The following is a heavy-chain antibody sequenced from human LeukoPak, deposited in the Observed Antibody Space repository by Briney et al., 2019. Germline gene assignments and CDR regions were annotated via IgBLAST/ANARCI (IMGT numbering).Heavy chain of an antibody. V-gene: IGHV4-39*01. CDR1: GGSVSSSSYY. J-gene: IGHJ5*02. CDR3: ARRTSYFDP. Sequence: SETLSLTCTVSGGSVSSSSYYWGWIRQPPGKGLEWIGSIYYSGSTYYNPSLKSRVTISVDTSKNQFSLKLSSVTAADTAVYYCARRTSYFDPWGQGTLVTVSS. CDR2: IYYSGST.